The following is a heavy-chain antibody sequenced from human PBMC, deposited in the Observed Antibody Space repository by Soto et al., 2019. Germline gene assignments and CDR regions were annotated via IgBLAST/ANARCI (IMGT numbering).Heavy chain of an antibody. CDR2: IGVYNGKT. CDR3: SRARYCTSPSCYNHYYYGMDI. J-gene: IGHJ6*02. Sequence: QEQLVQSGGEVKKPGASVRVSCKASGCTFTKYGITWVRQAPGQGFEWMGWIGVYNGKTNYARKLQGRVIMTADTSASTAYMELRSLRSDDTAVYYCSRARYCTSPSCYNHYYYGMDIWGQGTTVSFSS. V-gene: IGHV1-18*04. D-gene: IGHD2-2*02. CDR1: GCTFTKYG.